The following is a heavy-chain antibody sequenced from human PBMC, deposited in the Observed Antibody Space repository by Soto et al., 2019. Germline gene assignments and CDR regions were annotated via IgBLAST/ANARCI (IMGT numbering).Heavy chain of an antibody. CDR1: GFSLSTGGVG. CDR3: AHTPFFGDKLDF. CDR2: IYWDDDK. V-gene: IGHV2-5*02. D-gene: IGHD4-17*01. Sequence: QITLKESGPTLVKPTQTLTLTCTFSGFSLSTGGVGVAWIRQPPGKALEWLAVIYWDDDKRYSPSLKNRVTVTKDTPNNQVALTISNLAPVHTATYYCAHTPFFGDKLDFWGQGTLVSVSS. J-gene: IGHJ4*02.